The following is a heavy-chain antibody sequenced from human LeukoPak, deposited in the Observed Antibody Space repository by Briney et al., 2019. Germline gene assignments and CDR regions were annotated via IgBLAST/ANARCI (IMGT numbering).Heavy chain of an antibody. Sequence: SETLSLTCAVYGGSFGGYYWSWIRQPPGKGLEWIGEINHSGSTNYNPSLKSRVTISVDTSKNQFSLKLSSVTAADTAVYYCAKGVVGATSGIDFFDYWGQGTLVTVSS. V-gene: IGHV4-34*01. D-gene: IGHD1-26*01. J-gene: IGHJ4*02. CDR1: GGSFGGYY. CDR2: INHSGST. CDR3: AKGVVGATSGIDFFDY.